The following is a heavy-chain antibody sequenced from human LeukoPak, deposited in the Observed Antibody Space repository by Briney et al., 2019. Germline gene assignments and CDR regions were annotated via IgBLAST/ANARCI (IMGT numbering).Heavy chain of an antibody. CDR3: ARRITVAGLFDY. J-gene: IGHJ4*02. CDR2: IYDRGST. CDR1: GGSISDYY. Sequence: SETLSLTCSVSGGSISDYYWSWIRQPPGKGLEWIGYIYDRGSTYYNPSLTSRATVSADRSKNQFSLKLTSVTAADTAVYFCARRITVAGLFDYWGQGILVTVSS. V-gene: IGHV4-59*06. D-gene: IGHD6-13*01.